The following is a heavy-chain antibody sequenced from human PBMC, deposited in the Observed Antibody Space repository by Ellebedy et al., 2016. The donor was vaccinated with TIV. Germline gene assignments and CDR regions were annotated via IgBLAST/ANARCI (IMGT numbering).Heavy chain of an antibody. CDR1: GFTINSNY. J-gene: IGHJ3*01. CDR3: AGETFNDVDLDLWGLFDV. CDR2: ISVGGSA. D-gene: IGHD3-10*01. Sequence: GGSLKISCVVSGFTINSNYMSWVRQAPGRGLEWVSVISVGGSAYYADSVEGRFTISRDNSRNTLFLQMNGLRAEDTAVYYCAGETFNDVDLDLWGLFDVWGQGTTVTVSS. V-gene: IGHV3-66*01.